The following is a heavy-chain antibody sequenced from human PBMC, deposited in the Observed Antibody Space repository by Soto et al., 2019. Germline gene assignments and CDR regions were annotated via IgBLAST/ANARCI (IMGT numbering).Heavy chain of an antibody. CDR2: ISAYNGNT. CDR1: GYTFTSYG. V-gene: IGHV1-18*01. Sequence: QVQLVQSGAEVKKPGASVKVSCKASGYTFTSYGISWVRQAPGQGLEWMGWISAYNGNTNYAQKLQGRVTMTTDTATSTAYMELRSLRSDDTAVYYCARVSYDSSGYYYVDAFDIWGQGTMVTVSS. D-gene: IGHD3-22*01. CDR3: ARVSYDSSGYYYVDAFDI. J-gene: IGHJ3*02.